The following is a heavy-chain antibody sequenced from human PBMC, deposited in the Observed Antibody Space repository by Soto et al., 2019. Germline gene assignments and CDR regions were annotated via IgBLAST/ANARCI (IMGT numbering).Heavy chain of an antibody. Sequence: SETLSLTCIVSGGSISNYYWSWIRQPPGKGLEWIGNIYYSGSTNYNPSLQSRVTISLDTSKNEFSLKLTSVTAADTAVYYCASSRRWLSFDSWGPGTLVTVSS. V-gene: IGHV4-59*01. CDR2: IYYSGST. D-gene: IGHD3-22*01. CDR1: GGSISNYY. CDR3: ASSRRWLSFDS. J-gene: IGHJ4*02.